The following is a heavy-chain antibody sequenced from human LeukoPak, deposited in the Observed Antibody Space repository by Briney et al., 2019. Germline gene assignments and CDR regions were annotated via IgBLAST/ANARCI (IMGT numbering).Heavy chain of an antibody. CDR2: IYYSGST. CDR1: GGSISRGDYY. V-gene: IGHV4-30-4*01. Sequence: SQTLSLTCTVSGGSISRGDYYWRWLRQPPGRGLEWIGYIYYSGSTYYNPSLKGRVTISVDTSKNQFSLKLSSVTAADTAVYYCARERGLVRDFDYWGQGTLVTVSS. D-gene: IGHD3-10*01. J-gene: IGHJ4*02. CDR3: ARERGLVRDFDY.